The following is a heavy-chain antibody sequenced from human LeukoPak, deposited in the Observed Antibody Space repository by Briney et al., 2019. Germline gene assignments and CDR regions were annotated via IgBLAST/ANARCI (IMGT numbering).Heavy chain of an antibody. CDR2: IIPILGIA. V-gene: IGHV1-69*04. J-gene: IGHJ5*02. CDR3: ARDVRGYCSSTSCYWFDP. CDR1: GGTFSSYT. Sequence: SVKVSCKASGGTFSSYTISWVRQAPGQRLEWMGRIIPILGIANYAQKFQGRVTITADKSTSTAYMELSSLRSEDTAVYYCARDVRGYCSSTSCYWFDPWGQGTLVTVSS. D-gene: IGHD2-2*01.